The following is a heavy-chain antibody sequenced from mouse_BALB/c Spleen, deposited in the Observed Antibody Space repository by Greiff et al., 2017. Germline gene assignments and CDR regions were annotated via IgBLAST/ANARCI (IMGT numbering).Heavy chain of an antibody. CDR1: GYNFTSYW. J-gene: IGHJ4*01. V-gene: IGHV1-55*01. CDR3: AREDLYAMDY. CDR2: IYPGSGST. Sequence: VQLQQPGAELVKPGTSVKLSCKASGYNFTSYWINWVKLRPGQGLEWIGDIYPGSGSTNYNEKFKSKATLTVDTSSSTAYMQLSSLASEDSALYYCAREDLYAMDYWGQGTSVTVSS.